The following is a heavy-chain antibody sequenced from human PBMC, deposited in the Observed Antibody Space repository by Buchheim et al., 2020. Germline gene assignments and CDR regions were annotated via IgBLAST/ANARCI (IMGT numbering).Heavy chain of an antibody. CDR2: INPSGGST. D-gene: IGHD4-23*01. CDR3: ARDRPKYYGGKKEYYFDY. Sequence: QVQLVQSGAEVKKPGASVKVSCKASGYTFTSYYMHWVRQAPGQGREWMGIINPSGGSTSYAQKFQGRVTMTRDTSTSTVYMELSSLRSEDTAVYYCARDRPKYYGGKKEYYFDYWGQGTL. J-gene: IGHJ4*02. CDR1: GYTFTSYY. V-gene: IGHV1-46*01.